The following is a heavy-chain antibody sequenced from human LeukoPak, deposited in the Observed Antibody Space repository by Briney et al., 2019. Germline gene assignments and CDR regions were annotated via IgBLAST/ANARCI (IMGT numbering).Heavy chain of an antibody. CDR1: GYTFTSYG. CDR3: ARDYYDSSGYYYPHFKYYYYMDV. CDR2: ISAYNGNT. Sequence: ASVKVSCKASGYTFTSYGISWVRQAPGQGLEWMGWISAYNGNTNYAQKLQGRVTMTTDTSTSTAYMELRSLRSDDTAVYYCARDYYDSSGYYYPHFKYYYYMDVWGKGTTVTISS. D-gene: IGHD3-22*01. J-gene: IGHJ6*03. V-gene: IGHV1-18*01.